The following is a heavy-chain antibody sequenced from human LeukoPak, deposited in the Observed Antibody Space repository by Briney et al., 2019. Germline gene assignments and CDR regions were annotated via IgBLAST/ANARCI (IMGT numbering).Heavy chain of an antibody. V-gene: IGHV4-59*11. CDR2: IYYSGST. D-gene: IGHD6-25*01. J-gene: IGHJ3*02. Sequence: PSETLSLTCTVSGGSMRSHYWSWIRQTPGKGLEWIGYIYYSGSTRYNPSLQSRVTISVDTSKNQFSLKLTSVTATDTAVYYCARLINNDSSGGADTFDMWGQGTVVTVFS. CDR1: GGSMRSHY. CDR3: ARLINNDSSGGADTFDM.